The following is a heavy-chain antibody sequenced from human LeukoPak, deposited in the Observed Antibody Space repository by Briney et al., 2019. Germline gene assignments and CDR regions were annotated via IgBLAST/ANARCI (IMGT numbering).Heavy chain of an antibody. CDR3: ARQVSSYGHRGWFDP. Sequence: GESLKISCKGSGYSFTSYWIGWVRQMPGKGLEWMGIIYPGDSDTRYSPSFQGQVTISADKSISTAYLQWSSLKASDTAMYYCARQVSSYGHRGWFDPWGQGTLVTVSS. J-gene: IGHJ5*02. CDR1: GYSFTSYW. CDR2: IYPGDSDT. V-gene: IGHV5-51*01. D-gene: IGHD5-18*01.